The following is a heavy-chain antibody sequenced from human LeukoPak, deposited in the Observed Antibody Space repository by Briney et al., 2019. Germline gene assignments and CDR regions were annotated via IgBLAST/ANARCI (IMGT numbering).Heavy chain of an antibody. CDR1: GGSISSYY. J-gene: IGHJ4*02. V-gene: IGHV4-59*12. Sequence: SETLSLTCTVSGGSISSYYWSWIRQPPEKGLEFIGYIYYSGNTNYNPSLKSRVTISVDTSKNQFSLKLSSVTAADTAVYYCARIDTSGYNGYSFDYWGQGTLVIVSS. CDR2: IYYSGNT. CDR3: ARIDTSGYNGYSFDY. D-gene: IGHD3-22*01.